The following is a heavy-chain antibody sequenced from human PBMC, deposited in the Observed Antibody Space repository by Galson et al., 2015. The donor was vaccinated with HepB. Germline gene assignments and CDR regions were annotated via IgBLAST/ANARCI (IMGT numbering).Heavy chain of an antibody. J-gene: IGHJ4*02. Sequence: ETLSLTCTVSGGSISTSSSNYYWVWIRQPPGKGLEWIGSISYRGTTYYNPSPKSRVTISVDTSKNQFSLRLSSVTATDTALYYCARTMVKTTTSFDYWGQGILVTVSS. V-gene: IGHV4-39*01. CDR3: ARTMVKTTTSFDY. CDR2: ISYRGTT. CDR1: GGSISTSSSNYY. D-gene: IGHD4/OR15-4a*01.